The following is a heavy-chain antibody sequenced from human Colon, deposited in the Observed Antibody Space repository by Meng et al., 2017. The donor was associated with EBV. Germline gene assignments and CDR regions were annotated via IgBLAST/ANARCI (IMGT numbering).Heavy chain of an antibody. CDR1: GGSISSGDYY. D-gene: IGHD4-17*01. V-gene: IGHV4-30-4*03. CDR2: IYHSGRT. J-gene: IGHJ4*01. CDR3: TTLYGDSIP. Sequence: QVQLQESGPGLVKPSHTLSLTCTVSGGSISSGDYYWSWIRQPPGKGLEWIGEIYHSGRTNYNPSVKSRVSMSVDKSQNHFSLRLSSVTAADTAVYYCTTLYGDSIPWGHGTLVTVAS.